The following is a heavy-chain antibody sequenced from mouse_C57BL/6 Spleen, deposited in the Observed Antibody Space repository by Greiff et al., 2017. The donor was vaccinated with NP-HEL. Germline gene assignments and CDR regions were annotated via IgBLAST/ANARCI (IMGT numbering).Heavy chain of an antibody. CDR1: GYSITSGYY. V-gene: IGHV3-6*01. Sequence: DVQLQESGPGLVKPSQSLSLTCSVTGYSITSGYYWNWIRQFPGNKLEWMGYISYDGSNNYNPSLKNRISITRDTSKNQFFLKLNSVTTEDTATYYCARGATVVATDYFDYWGQGTTLTVSS. CDR3: ARGATVVATDYFDY. CDR2: ISYDGSN. D-gene: IGHD1-1*01. J-gene: IGHJ2*01.